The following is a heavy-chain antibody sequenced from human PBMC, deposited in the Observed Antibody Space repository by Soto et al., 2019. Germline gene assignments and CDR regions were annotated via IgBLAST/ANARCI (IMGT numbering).Heavy chain of an antibody. V-gene: IGHV1-69*13. D-gene: IGHD6-25*01. J-gene: IGHJ6*02. CDR3: ARTGYSSVRAYYYYGMDV. CDR2: IIPIFGTA. CDR1: GGTFSSYA. Sequence: SVKVSCKASGGTFSSYAISWVRQAPGQGLEWMGGIIPIFGTANYAQKFQGRVTITADESTSTAYMELSSLRSEDTAVYYCARTGYSSVRAYYYYGMDVWGQGTTVTVSS.